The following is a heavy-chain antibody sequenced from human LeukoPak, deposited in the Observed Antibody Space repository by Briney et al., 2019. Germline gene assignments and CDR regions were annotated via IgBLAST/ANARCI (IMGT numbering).Heavy chain of an antibody. CDR3: ARDPYYYDSSGYYYEDY. Sequence: GASVKVSCKASGYTFTGYYMHWVRQAPGQGLEWMGWINPNSGGTNYAQKFQGRVTMTRDTSIGTAYMELSRLRSDDTAVYYCARDPYYYDSSGYYYEDYWGQGTLVTVSS. V-gene: IGHV1-2*02. J-gene: IGHJ4*02. CDR2: INPNSGGT. D-gene: IGHD3-22*01. CDR1: GYTFTGYY.